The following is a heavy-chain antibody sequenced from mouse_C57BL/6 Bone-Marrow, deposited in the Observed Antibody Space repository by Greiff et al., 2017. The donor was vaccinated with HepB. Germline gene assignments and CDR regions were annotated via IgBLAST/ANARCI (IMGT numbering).Heavy chain of an antibody. V-gene: IGHV10-1*01. CDR2: IRSKSNNYAT. CDR1: GFSFNTYA. J-gene: IGHJ1*03. CDR3: VRPNLDSADWYFDV. Sequence: EVKLQESGAGLVQPKGSLKLSCAASGFSFNTYAMNWVRQAPGQGMEWVARIRSKSNNYATYYADSVKDRLATARDDSESMLYLQMHNLKTEDTAMYYCVRPNLDSADWYFDVWGTGTTVTVSS.